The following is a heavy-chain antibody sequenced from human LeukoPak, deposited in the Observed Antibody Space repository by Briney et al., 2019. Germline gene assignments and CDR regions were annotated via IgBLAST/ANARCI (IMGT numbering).Heavy chain of an antibody. CDR3: ARLRDIVVVPAAPFDY. Sequence: PSETLYLTCTVSGGSISSSSYYWGWIRQPPGKGLEWIGSIYYSGSTYYNPSLKSRVTISVDTSKNQFSLKLSSVTAADTAVYYCARLRDIVVVPAAPFDYWGQGTLVTVSS. CDR2: IYYSGST. J-gene: IGHJ4*02. V-gene: IGHV4-39*01. D-gene: IGHD2-2*01. CDR1: GGSISSSSYY.